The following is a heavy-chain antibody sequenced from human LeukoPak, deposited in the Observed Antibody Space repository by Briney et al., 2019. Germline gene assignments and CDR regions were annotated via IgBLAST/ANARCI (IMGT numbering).Heavy chain of an antibody. D-gene: IGHD2-2*01. V-gene: IGHV1-69*02. J-gene: IGHJ4*02. CDR2: IIPILGIA. CDR1: GGTFSSYT. Sequence: VASVRVSCKASGGTFSSYTISWVRQAPGQGLEWMGRIIPILGIANYAQKFQGRVTITADKSTSTAYMELSSLRSEDTAVYYCARGLIYQRMDYWGQGTLVTVSS. CDR3: ARGLIYQRMDY.